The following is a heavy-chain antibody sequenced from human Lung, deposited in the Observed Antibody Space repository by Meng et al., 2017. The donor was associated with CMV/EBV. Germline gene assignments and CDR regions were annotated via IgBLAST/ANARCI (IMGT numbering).Heavy chain of an antibody. D-gene: IGHD3-22*01. CDR1: GYSFTSYS. CDR2: INTYSGNP. CDR3: ARAWDTSGF. J-gene: IGHJ4*02. V-gene: IGHV7-4-1*02. Sequence: QEQLVQSGSELKKPGASVKVSCKASGYSFTSYSLNWRRQAPGQGLEWLGWINTYSGNPTYAQGFTGRIVFSLDTSVSTAYLQISSLKAEDTAVYYCARAWDTSGFWGQGTLVTVSS.